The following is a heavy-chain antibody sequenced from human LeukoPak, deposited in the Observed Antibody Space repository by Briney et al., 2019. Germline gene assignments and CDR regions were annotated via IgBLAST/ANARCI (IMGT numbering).Heavy chain of an antibody. D-gene: IGHD6-13*01. CDR3: AREYSSSWSNAFDI. Sequence: GGSLRLSCAASGFTFSSYSMNWVRQAPGKGLEWVSSISSSSSYIYYAASVKGRFTISRDNAKNLLYLQMNSLRAEDTAVYYCAREYSSSWSNAFDIWGQGTMVTVSS. J-gene: IGHJ3*02. CDR2: ISSSSSYI. V-gene: IGHV3-21*01. CDR1: GFTFSSYS.